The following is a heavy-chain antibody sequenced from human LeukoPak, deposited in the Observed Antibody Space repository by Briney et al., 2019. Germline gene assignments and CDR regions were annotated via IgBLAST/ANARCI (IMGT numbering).Heavy chain of an antibody. D-gene: IGHD4-23*01. J-gene: IGHJ4*02. CDR1: GYSFTSYD. CDR3: ARSNFGGNVHFDY. CDR2: MNPNSGDA. Sequence: ASVKVSCKPSGYSFTSYDINWVRQATGQGLEWIGWMNPNSGDADYTQKFKGRVTFTRDTSTRTAYMEVNSLGSEDTAVYYCARSNFGGNVHFDYWGQGTLVTVSS. V-gene: IGHV1-8*02.